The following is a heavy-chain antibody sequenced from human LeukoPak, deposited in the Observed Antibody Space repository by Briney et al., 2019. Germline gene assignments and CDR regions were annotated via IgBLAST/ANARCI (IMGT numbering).Heavy chain of an antibody. CDR1: GFTFSSYT. V-gene: IGHV3-23*01. CDR2: ISGSGGST. Sequence: GGSLRLSCAASGFTFSSYTMSWVRQAPGKGPEWVSAISGSGGSTYYADSVKGRFTISRDNSKNTLYLQMNSLRAEDTAVYYCAKDGGGSAYFQHWGQGTLVTVSS. D-gene: IGHD2-15*01. CDR3: AKDGGGSAYFQH. J-gene: IGHJ1*01.